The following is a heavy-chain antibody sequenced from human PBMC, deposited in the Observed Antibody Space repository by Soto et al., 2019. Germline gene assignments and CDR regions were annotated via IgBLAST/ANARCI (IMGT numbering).Heavy chain of an antibody. CDR2: INPSGGST. Sequence: ASVKVSCKASGYTFTSYYMHWVRQAPGQGLEWMGIINPSGGSTSYAQKFQGRVTMTRDTSTSTVYMELSSLRSEDTAVYYCTRDPGYNGHDWRFDYWGQGTLVTVSS. D-gene: IGHD5-12*01. CDR1: GYTFTSYY. CDR3: TRDPGYNGHDWRFDY. J-gene: IGHJ4*02. V-gene: IGHV1-46*01.